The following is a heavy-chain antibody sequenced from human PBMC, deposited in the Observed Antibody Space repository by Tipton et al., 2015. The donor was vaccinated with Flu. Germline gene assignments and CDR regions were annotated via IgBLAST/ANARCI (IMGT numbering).Heavy chain of an antibody. V-gene: IGHV4-34*01. CDR2: INHSGST. J-gene: IGHJ3*02. Sequence: TLSLTCAVYGGSFSGYYWSWIRQPPGKELEWIGEINHSGSTNYNPSLKSRVTISVDTSKNQFSLKLSSVTAADTAVYYCARGGRAPLRSSWSNAFDIWGQGTMVTVSS. CDR1: GGSFSGYY. D-gene: IGHD6-13*01. CDR3: ARGGRAPLRSSWSNAFDI.